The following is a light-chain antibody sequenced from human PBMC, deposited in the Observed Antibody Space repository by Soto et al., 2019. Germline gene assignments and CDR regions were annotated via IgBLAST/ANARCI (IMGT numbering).Light chain of an antibody. Sequence: EIVLTQSPDTLSLSPGERATLSCRASQSVSSFLAWYQQKPGQAPRLLISDASNRATGIPARFSGSGSGTDFTLTISSLEPEDFAVYYCQQRGNWPQTFGQGTKVDIK. CDR1: QSVSSF. CDR3: QQRGNWPQT. J-gene: IGKJ1*01. V-gene: IGKV3-11*01. CDR2: DAS.